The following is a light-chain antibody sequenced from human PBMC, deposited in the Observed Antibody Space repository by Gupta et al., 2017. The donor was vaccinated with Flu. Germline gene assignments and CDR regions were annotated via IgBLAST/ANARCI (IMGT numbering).Light chain of an antibody. CDR1: SSDVGGYDF. Sequence: QSALTQPRSVSGSPGQSVTISCTGTSSDVGGYDFVSWFQQHPGKAPKVLIYDVNKRPSGVPDRFSGSKSGNTASLTISALQAEDEADYYCCSYAGSDIFGVFGTGTEVTVL. V-gene: IGLV2-11*01. J-gene: IGLJ1*01. CDR3: CSYAGSDIFGV. CDR2: DVN.